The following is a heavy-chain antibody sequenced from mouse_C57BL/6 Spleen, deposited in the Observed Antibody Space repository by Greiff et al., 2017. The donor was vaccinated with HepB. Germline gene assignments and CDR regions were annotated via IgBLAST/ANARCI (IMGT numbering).Heavy chain of an antibody. D-gene: IGHD2-5*01. CDR2: ISSGSSTI. CDR3: AREGYSNYDY. Sequence: EVQVVESGGGLVKPGGSLKLSCAASGFTFSDYGMHWVRQAPEKGLEWVAYISSGSSTIYYADTVKGRFTISRDNAKNTLFLQMTSLRSEDTSMYYCAREGYSNYDYWGQGTTLTVSS. CDR1: GFTFSDYG. V-gene: IGHV5-17*01. J-gene: IGHJ2*01.